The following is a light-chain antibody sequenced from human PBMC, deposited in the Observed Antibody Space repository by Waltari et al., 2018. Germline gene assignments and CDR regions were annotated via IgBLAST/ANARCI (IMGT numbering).Light chain of an antibody. J-gene: IGKJ1*01. Sequence: DIVMTQSPDSLAVSLGERAPINCKSSQSVLYSSNNKNYLAWYQQKPGQPRKLLVYWASTRESGVPDRFSGSGSGTDFTLTISSLQAEDVAVYYCQQYYSTPWTFGQGTKVEIK. V-gene: IGKV4-1*01. CDR1: QSVLYSSNNKNY. CDR3: QQYYSTPWT. CDR2: WAS.